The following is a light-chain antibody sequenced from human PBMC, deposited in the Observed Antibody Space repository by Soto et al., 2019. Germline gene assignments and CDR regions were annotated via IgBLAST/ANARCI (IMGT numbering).Light chain of an antibody. CDR1: QSVSSTY. V-gene: IGKV3-20*01. CDR2: GTS. J-gene: IGKJ1*01. Sequence: EIVLTQSPGTLSLSPGERATLSCRASQSVSSTYLAWYQQKPGQAPRLLIYGTSNRATGIPDRFSGSGSGTDFTLTISRLEPEDLAVYYCQQYNSSPWTFGQGTKVETK. CDR3: QQYNSSPWT.